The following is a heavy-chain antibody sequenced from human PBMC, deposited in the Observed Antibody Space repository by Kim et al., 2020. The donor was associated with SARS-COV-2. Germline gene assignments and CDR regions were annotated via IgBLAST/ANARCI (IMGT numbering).Heavy chain of an antibody. V-gene: IGHV1-69*01. CDR3: ARDGPPDSSGNYYYGMDV. Sequence: QGRVTITADESTSTAYMELSSLRSEDTAVYYCARDGPPDSSGNYYYGMDVWGQGTTVTVSS. D-gene: IGHD3-22*01. J-gene: IGHJ6*02.